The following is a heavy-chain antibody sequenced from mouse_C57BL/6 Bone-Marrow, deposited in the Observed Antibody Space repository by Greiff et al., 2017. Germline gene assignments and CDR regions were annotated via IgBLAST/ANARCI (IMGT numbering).Heavy chain of an antibody. CDR3: AREGSGPWFAY. CDR1: GYTFTSYW. CDR2: IDPSDSYT. Sequence: QVQLQQPGAELVMPGASVKLSCKASGYTFTSYWMHWVQQRPGQGLEWIGEIDPSDSYTNYNQKFKGKSTLTVDKSSSTAYMQLSSLTSEDSAVYYCAREGSGPWFAYWGQGTLVTVSA. V-gene: IGHV1-69*01. J-gene: IGHJ3*01. D-gene: IGHD1-3*01.